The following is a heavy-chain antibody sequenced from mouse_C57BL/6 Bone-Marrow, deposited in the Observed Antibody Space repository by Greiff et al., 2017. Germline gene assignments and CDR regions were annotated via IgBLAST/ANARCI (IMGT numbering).Heavy chain of an antibody. J-gene: IGHJ4*01. V-gene: IGHV1-69*01. D-gene: IGHD1-1*01. CDR1: GYTFTSYW. CDR3: ASGDYYGSSPRAMDY. Sequence: QVQLQQPGAELVMPGASVKLSCKASGYTFTSYWMHWVKQRPGQGLEWIGEIDPSDSYTNYNQKFKGKSTLTVDKSSSTAYMQLSSLTSEDSAVYYCASGDYYGSSPRAMDYWGQGASVTVSS. CDR2: IDPSDSYT.